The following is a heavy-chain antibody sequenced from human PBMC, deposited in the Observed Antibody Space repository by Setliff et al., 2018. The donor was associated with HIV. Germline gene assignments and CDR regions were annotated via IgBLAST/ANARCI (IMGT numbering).Heavy chain of an antibody. CDR3: ASLGYVIRGGRGSPPFDF. J-gene: IGHJ4*02. Sequence: SETLSLTCDVSGGSFTDYYWSWVRQTPEKGLEWIGEISHTGNTDYNPSLESRLTLSVDTSNKRFSMRLRSVTAADTAVYYCASLGYVIRGGRGSPPFDFWGQGTQVTVSS. CDR1: GGSFTDYY. V-gene: IGHV4-34*01. CDR2: ISHTGNT. D-gene: IGHD2-15*01.